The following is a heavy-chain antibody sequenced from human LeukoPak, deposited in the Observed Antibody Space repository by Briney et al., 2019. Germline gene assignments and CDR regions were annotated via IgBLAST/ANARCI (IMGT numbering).Heavy chain of an antibody. CDR3: ARESYSSRWYSDY. CDR2: ITSSSGYI. Sequence: GSLPLSCAASGFTFSNYAMNWVRPAPGQGREWVSSITSSSGYIYYADSVKGRFTISRDNAKNSLYLQMNSLRAEDTAVYHCARESYSSRWYSDYWGQGTLVTVSS. CDR1: GFTFSNYA. V-gene: IGHV3-21*01. D-gene: IGHD6-13*01. J-gene: IGHJ4*02.